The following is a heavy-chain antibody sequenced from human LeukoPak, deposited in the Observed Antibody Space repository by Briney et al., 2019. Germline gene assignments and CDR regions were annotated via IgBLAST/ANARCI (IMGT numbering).Heavy chain of an antibody. Sequence: GGSLRLSCAASGFTFSSYGMSWVRQAPGKGLEWVSAISGSGGSTYYADSVKGRFTISRDNSKNTLYLQMNGLRAEDTAFYFKQKTAYEILTGYALYNWFDPWGQGTLVTVSS. CDR3: QKTAYEILTGYALYNWFDP. V-gene: IGHV3-23*01. D-gene: IGHD3-9*01. CDR1: GFTFSSYG. CDR2: ISGSGGST. J-gene: IGHJ5*02.